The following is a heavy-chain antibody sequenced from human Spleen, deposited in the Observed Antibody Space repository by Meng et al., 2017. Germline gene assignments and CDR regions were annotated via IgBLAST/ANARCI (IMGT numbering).Heavy chain of an antibody. CDR2: INAYNGDT. Sequence: QVQLVQSGAEVKKPGASVKVSCKASGYTFTSQSGISWVRQAPGQGLEWMGWINAYNGDTNYAQKLQGRVTMTTDTSTSTAYMELRSLTSDDTAVYYCARLFTGNWFDPWGQGTLVTVSS. V-gene: IGHV1-18*01. J-gene: IGHJ5*02. CDR1: GYTFTSQSG. D-gene: IGHD1-14*01. CDR3: ARLFTGNWFDP.